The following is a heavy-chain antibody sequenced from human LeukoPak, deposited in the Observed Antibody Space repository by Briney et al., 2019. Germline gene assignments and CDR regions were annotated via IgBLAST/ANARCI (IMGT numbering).Heavy chain of an antibody. Sequence: SETLSLTCTVSGGSISSSSYYWGWIRQPPGKGLEWIGSIYYSGSTYYNPSLKSRVTISVDTSKNQFSLKLSSVTAADTAVYYCARLASDNDLDSNFDYWGQGTLVTVSS. CDR1: GGSISSSSYY. V-gene: IGHV4-39*01. J-gene: IGHJ4*02. CDR3: ARLASDNDLDSNFDY. CDR2: IYYSGST. D-gene: IGHD3/OR15-3a*01.